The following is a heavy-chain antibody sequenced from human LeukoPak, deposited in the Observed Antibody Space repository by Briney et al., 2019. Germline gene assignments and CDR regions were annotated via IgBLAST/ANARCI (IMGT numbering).Heavy chain of an antibody. CDR1: GFTFSSYW. D-gene: IGHD3-3*01. Sequence: PGGSLRLSCSASGFTFSSYWMSWVRQAPGKRVEWVANIKQGGSEKYFVDSVKGRFIISRDNAKNSLYLQMNSLRAEDTAMYYCASLFSGYYTEYFQHWGQGTLVTVSS. CDR3: ASLFSGYYTEYFQH. V-gene: IGHV3-7*01. J-gene: IGHJ1*01. CDR2: IKQGGSEK.